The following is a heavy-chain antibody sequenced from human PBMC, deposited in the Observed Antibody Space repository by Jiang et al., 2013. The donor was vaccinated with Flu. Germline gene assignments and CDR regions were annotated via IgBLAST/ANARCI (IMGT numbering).Heavy chain of an antibody. J-gene: IGHJ2*01. CDR2: IYHSGST. CDR3: ARDHGSGYCDL. Sequence: SLTCAVSGGSISSGGYSWSWIRQPPGKGLEWIGYIYHSGSTYYNPSLKSRVTISVDRSKNQFSLKLSSVTAADTAVYYCARDHGSGYCDLWGRGTLVTVSS. CDR1: GGSISSGGYS. D-gene: IGHD3-22*01. V-gene: IGHV4-30-2*01.